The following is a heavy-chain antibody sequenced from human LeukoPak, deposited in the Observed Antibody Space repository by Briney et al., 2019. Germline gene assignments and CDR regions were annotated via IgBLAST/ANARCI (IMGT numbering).Heavy chain of an antibody. J-gene: IGHJ4*02. CDR2: ISYDGSNK. CDR3: ARDPSYYYDSSGYYRPFDY. CDR1: GFTFNSYG. V-gene: IGHV3-30*03. D-gene: IGHD3-22*01. Sequence: GGSLRLSCAASGFTFNSYGMHWVRQAPGKGLEWVAVISYDGSNKYYADSVKGRFTISRDNSKNTLYLQMNSLRAEDTAVYFCARDPSYYYDSSGYYRPFDYWGQGTLVTVSS.